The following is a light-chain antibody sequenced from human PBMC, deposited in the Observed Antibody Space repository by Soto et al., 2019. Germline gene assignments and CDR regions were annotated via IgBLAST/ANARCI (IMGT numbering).Light chain of an antibody. CDR1: QSISSW. V-gene: IGKV1-5*01. CDR2: DAS. Sequence: DIQMTQSPSTLSASLGDRVTTTCRASQSISSWLAWYQQRPGKAPKLLIYDASSLESGVPSRFSGSGSGTDLTITISRLEPEDFEVFYCHQCDNSPWTFGQGTKVDIK. J-gene: IGKJ1*01. CDR3: HQCDNSPWT.